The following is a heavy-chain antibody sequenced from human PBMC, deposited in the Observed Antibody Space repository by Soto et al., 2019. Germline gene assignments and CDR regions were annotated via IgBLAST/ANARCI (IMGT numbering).Heavy chain of an antibody. CDR2: IYPGDSDT. CDR3: ARASLGSCSSTSCYPYYYYYGMDV. CDR1: GYSFTSYW. Sequence: GESLKISCKGSGYSFTSYWIGWVRQMPGKGLEWMGIIYPGDSDTRYSPSFQGQVTISADKSISTAYLQWSSLKASDTAMYYCARASLGSCSSTSCYPYYYYYGMDVWGQGTTVTV. D-gene: IGHD2-2*01. V-gene: IGHV5-51*01. J-gene: IGHJ6*02.